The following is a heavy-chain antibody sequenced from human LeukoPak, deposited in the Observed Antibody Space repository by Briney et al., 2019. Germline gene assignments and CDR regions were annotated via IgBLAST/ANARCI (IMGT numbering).Heavy chain of an antibody. CDR2: INGDGSNT. J-gene: IGHJ4*02. Sequence: GRSLRLSCVASGFTFNSYAMYWVRQAPGRGLVWVSRINGDGSNTNYADSVKGRFTISRDNAKNTVFLQMNSLGVDDTAMYYCARGAGAAVFDYWGQGTLVTVSS. V-gene: IGHV3-74*01. CDR3: ARGAGAAVFDY. CDR1: GFTFNSYA.